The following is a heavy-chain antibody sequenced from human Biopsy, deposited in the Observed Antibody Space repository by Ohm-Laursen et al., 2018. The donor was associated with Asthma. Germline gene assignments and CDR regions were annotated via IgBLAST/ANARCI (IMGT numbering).Heavy chain of an antibody. CDR1: GYNFISFA. J-gene: IGHJ3*01. CDR3: AGTYYDFLTGQVKDVFGV. Sequence: GSSVKVSCKASGYNFISFAIHWVRQAPGQRLEWIGWVNTGNGDTKYSQKFQGRVTITRDTSASTAYMELRSLRSEDTATYYCAGTYYDFLTGQVKDVFGVWGQGTMVTVSS. V-gene: IGHV1-3*04. CDR2: VNTGNGDT. D-gene: IGHD3-9*01.